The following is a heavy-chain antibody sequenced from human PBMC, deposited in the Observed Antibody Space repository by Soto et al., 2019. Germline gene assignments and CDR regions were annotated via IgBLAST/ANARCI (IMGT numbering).Heavy chain of an antibody. CDR2: INHSGST. D-gene: IGHD2-8*02. J-gene: IGHJ4*02. CDR3: ARDKITGLFDY. Sequence: SETLSLTWAVYGGSFSGYYWTWIRQPPGTGREWIGEINHSGSTNYNPSLKSRVTISVDTSKNQFSLKLTSVTAADTAVYYCARDKITGLFDYWGQGTLVTVSS. CDR1: GGSFSGYY. V-gene: IGHV4-34*01.